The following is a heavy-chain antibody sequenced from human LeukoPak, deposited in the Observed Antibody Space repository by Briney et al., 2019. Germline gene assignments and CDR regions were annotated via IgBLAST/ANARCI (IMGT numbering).Heavy chain of an antibody. CDR3: ARDFYGSFDY. CDR2: ISSSSSTI. V-gene: IGHV3-48*04. CDR1: GFTFSSYS. J-gene: IGHJ4*02. Sequence: PGGSLRLSCAASGFTFSSYSMNWVRQAPGKGLEWASYISSSSSTIYYADSVKGRFTISRDNAKSSLYLQMNSLRAEDTAVYYCARDFYGSFDYWGQGTLVTVSS. D-gene: IGHD3-10*01.